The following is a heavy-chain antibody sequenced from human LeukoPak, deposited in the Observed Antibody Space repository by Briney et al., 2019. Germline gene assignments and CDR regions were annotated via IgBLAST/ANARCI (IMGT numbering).Heavy chain of an antibody. CDR3: ARATDYYDSSGYYFGY. CDR2: IIPIFGTA. Sequence: SVKVSCKASGGTFSSYAISWVRQAPGQGLEWMGGIIPIFGTANYAQKFQGRVTITADESTSTAYMELSSLRSEDTAVYYCARATDYYDSSGYYFGYWGQGTLVTVSS. CDR1: GGTFSSYA. D-gene: IGHD3-22*01. V-gene: IGHV1-69*13. J-gene: IGHJ4*02.